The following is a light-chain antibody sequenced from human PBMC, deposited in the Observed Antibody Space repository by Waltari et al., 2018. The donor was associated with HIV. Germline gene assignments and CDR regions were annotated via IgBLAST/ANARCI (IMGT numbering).Light chain of an antibody. CDR3: ATWDDSLSGWV. Sequence: QSVLTQPPSASGTPGPRVTISCSRSSTNIGNNFQYWYQQFPGTAPKLLIFRNDQRPSGVPDRFSGSKSGTSASLAISGLRSEDEADYYCATWDDSLSGWVFSGGTKLTVL. J-gene: IGLJ3*02. CDR1: STNIGNNF. CDR2: RND. V-gene: IGLV1-47*01.